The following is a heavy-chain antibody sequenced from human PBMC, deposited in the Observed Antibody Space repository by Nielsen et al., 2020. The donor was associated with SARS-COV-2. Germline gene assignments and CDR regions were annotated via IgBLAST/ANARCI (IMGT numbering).Heavy chain of an antibody. V-gene: IGHV3-23*01. CDR1: GFTFRSYA. D-gene: IGHD4-17*01. CDR3: ATWGTYGDLDAFHF. CDR2: VSGSGSIT. Sequence: GESLKISCAASGFTFRSYAMHWVRQAPGKGLEWVSVVSGSGSITYYADSVKGRFIISRDNSKNTLYLQMNSLRAEDTAVYYCATWGTYGDLDAFHFWGQGTMVTVSS. J-gene: IGHJ3*01.